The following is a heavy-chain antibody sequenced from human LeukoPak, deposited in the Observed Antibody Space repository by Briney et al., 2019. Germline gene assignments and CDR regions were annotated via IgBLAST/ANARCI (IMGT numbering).Heavy chain of an antibody. Sequence: GRSLRLSCAASGFTFSSYAMHWVRQAPGKGLEWVAVISYDGSNKYYADSVKGRFTISRDNSKNTLYLQMNSLRAEDTAVYYCARDRYCSSTSCYKDTAMVPGEGIWGQGTMVTVSS. V-gene: IGHV3-30-3*01. CDR2: ISYDGSNK. J-gene: IGHJ3*02. D-gene: IGHD2-2*02. CDR1: GFTFSSYA. CDR3: ARDRYCSSTSCYKDTAMVPGEGI.